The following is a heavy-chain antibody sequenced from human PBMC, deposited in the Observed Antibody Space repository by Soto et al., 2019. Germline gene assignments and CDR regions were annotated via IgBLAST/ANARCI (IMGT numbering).Heavy chain of an antibody. V-gene: IGHV4-59*08. D-gene: IGHD3-9*01. CDR1: GVSISSYY. J-gene: IGHJ5*02. Sequence: PSETLSLTRTASGVSISSYYWSWFRQPPGKGLEWIGYIYYSGSTNYNPSLTTRVTISVDTSKNRFSLKLSSVSAADTAVYYCASLVDFYDILTGYRNKITDPWGQGTLVTVSS. CDR3: ASLVDFYDILTGYRNKITDP. CDR2: IYYSGST.